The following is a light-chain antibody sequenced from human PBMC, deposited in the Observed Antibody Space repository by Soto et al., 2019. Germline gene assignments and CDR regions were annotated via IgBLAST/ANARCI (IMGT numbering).Light chain of an antibody. CDR2: RND. V-gene: IGLV1-47*01. Sequence: QSVLTQPPSASGTPGQTVSISCSGSTSNIGSNFVYWYRQVPGTAPKLLIYRNDQRPSGVPDRFSGSRSGTSASLAISGLRSEDEADYYCSAWDDSLSGRVFGGGTKVTVL. J-gene: IGLJ3*02. CDR3: SAWDDSLSGRV. CDR1: TSNIGSNF.